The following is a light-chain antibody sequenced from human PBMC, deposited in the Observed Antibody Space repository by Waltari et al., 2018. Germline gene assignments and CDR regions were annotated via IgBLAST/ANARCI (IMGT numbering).Light chain of an antibody. CDR1: QSVSSY. Sequence: ILTQSPATLSLSPGERATLSCRASQSVSSYLAWYQQKPGQAPRLLIHSASSRATGIPDRFSGSGSGTEFTLTISSLEPEDVGVYHCYQHSTGYSFGQGTKVEIK. CDR2: SAS. J-gene: IGKJ2*03. CDR3: YQHSTGYS. V-gene: IGKV3-11*01.